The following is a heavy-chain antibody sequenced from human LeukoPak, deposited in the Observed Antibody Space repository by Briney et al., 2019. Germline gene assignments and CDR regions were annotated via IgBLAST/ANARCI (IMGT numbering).Heavy chain of an antibody. D-gene: IGHD6-13*01. CDR1: GGSFSGYY. CDR3: ARGRTRNYSSSWRYYFDY. CDR2: INHSGST. Sequence: PSETLSLTCAVYGGSFSGYYWNWIRQPPGKGLEWIGEINHSGSTNYNPSLKSRVTISVDASKNQFSLKLSSVTAADTAVYYCARGRTRNYSSSWRYYFDYWGQGTLVTVSS. J-gene: IGHJ4*02. V-gene: IGHV4-34*01.